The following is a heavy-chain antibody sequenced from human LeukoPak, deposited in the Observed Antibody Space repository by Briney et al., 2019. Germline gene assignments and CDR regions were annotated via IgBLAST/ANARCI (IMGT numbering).Heavy chain of an antibody. D-gene: IGHD2-2*02. CDR1: GFTFSSYA. CDR3: AKDYGCSSTSCYMALDY. CDR2: ISYDGSNK. V-gene: IGHV3-30-3*01. J-gene: IGHJ4*02. Sequence: GGSLRLSCAASGFTFSSYAMHWVRQAPGKGLEWVAVISYDGSNKYYADSVKGRFTISRDNSKNTLYLQMNSLRAEDTAVYYCAKDYGCSSTSCYMALDYWGQGTLVTVSS.